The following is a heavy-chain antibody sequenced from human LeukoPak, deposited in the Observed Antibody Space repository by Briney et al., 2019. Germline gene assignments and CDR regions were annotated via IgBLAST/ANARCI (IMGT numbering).Heavy chain of an antibody. D-gene: IGHD6-13*01. CDR2: IRSKADSYTT. Sequence: GGSLTLSCAASGFTFSGSAMHWVRQASGKGLEWLGRIRSKADSYTTAYAASGKGRFIVSIDYSKNTAYLQMNSLKTEDTAVYYCRAAADLNDYWGQGTLVTVSS. V-gene: IGHV3-73*01. J-gene: IGHJ4*02. CDR3: RAAADLNDY. CDR1: GFTFSGSA.